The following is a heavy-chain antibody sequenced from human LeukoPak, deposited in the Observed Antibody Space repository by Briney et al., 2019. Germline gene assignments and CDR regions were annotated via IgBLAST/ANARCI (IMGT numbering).Heavy chain of an antibody. CDR3: ATYLAIYYYGSGSYSEAPDY. CDR1: GYTFTSYG. V-gene: IGHV1-18*01. Sequence: ASVKVSCKASGYTFTSYGISWVRQAPGQGLEWMGWISAYNGNTNYAQKLQGRVTMTTDTSTSTAYMELSRLRSDDTAVYYCATYLAIYYYGSGSYSEAPDYWGQGTLVTVSS. D-gene: IGHD3-10*01. J-gene: IGHJ4*02. CDR2: ISAYNGNT.